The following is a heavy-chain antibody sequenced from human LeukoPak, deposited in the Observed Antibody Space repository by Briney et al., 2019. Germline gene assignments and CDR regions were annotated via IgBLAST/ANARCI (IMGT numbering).Heavy chain of an antibody. D-gene: IGHD3-22*01. CDR2: IKSKTDGGTT. Sequence: GGSLRLSCAASGFTFSNAWMSWVRQAPGKGLEWVGRIKSKTDGGTTDYAAPVKGRFTISRDDSKNTLYLQMNSLKTEDTAVYYCTTDLRGSDSSGYYPLRFDPWGQGTLVTVSS. CDR1: GFTFSNAW. V-gene: IGHV3-15*01. CDR3: TTDLRGSDSSGYYPLRFDP. J-gene: IGHJ5*02.